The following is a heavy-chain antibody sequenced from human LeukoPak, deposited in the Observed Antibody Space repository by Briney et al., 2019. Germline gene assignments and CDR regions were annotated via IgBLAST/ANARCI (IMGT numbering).Heavy chain of an antibody. CDR2: IYYSGST. J-gene: IGHJ5*02. V-gene: IGHV4-39*07. D-gene: IGHD3-10*01. CDR1: GGSISSSNFY. Sequence: PSETLSLTCTVSGGSISSSNFYWGWIRQPPGKGLEWIGSIYYSGSTYYNPSLKSRVSISVDTSKNQFSLKLSSVTAADTAVYYCARVPTRGSGSYYNKYNWFDPWGQGTLVTVSS. CDR3: ARVPTRGSGSYYNKYNWFDP.